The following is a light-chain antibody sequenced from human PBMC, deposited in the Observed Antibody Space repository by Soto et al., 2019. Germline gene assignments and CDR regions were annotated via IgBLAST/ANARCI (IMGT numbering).Light chain of an antibody. J-gene: IGKJ1*01. V-gene: IGKV3-15*01. CDR3: QQYNNWPVT. CDR1: QSVRGN. CDR2: GAS. Sequence: EIVMTQSPATLSVSPGDRATLSCRASQSVRGNLAWYQQKPGQAPRLLIFGASTRATGIPARFSGSGSGTEFILTISSLQSEDFAVYYCQQYNNWPVTFGQGTKVDIK.